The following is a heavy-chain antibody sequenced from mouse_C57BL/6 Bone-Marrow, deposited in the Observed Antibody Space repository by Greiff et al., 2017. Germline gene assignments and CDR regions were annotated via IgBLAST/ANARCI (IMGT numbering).Heavy chain of an antibody. D-gene: IGHD1-1*01. Sequence: VQLQQSGAELARPGASVKLSCKASGYTFTSYGISWVKQRTGQGLEWIGEIYPRSGNTYYNEKFKGKATLTADKSSSTAYMQLRSLTAEDPAVYFCARASYYGSSYGYCGQGTTLTVSS. CDR3: ARASYYGSSYGY. CDR2: IYPRSGNT. V-gene: IGHV1-81*01. CDR1: GYTFTSYG. J-gene: IGHJ2*01.